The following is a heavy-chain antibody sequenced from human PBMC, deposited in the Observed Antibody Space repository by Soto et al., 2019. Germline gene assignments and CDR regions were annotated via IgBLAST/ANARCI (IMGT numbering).Heavy chain of an antibody. CDR1: GGTFSSYA. D-gene: IGHD6-6*01. CDR3: ARAYSSSSSVYYYGMDV. V-gene: IGHV1-69*01. J-gene: IGHJ6*02. CDR2: IIPIFGTA. Sequence: QVQLVQSGAEVKKPGSSVKVSCKASGGTFSSYAISWVRQAPGQGLEWMGGIIPIFGTANYAQKFQGRVTITADEATSTAYMELSSLRSEDTAVYYCARAYSSSSSVYYYGMDVWGQGTTVTVSS.